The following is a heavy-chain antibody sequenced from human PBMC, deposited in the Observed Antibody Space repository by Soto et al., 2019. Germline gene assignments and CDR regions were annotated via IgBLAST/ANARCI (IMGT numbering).Heavy chain of an antibody. CDR3: ARDEGYCSGGSCYYLIY. CDR1: GFTFSSYW. J-gene: IGHJ4*02. D-gene: IGHD2-15*01. V-gene: IGHV3-74*01. Sequence: GGSLRLSCAASGFTFSSYWMHWVRQAPGKGLVWVSRINSDGSSTSYADSVKGRFTISRDNAKNTLYLQMNSLRAEDTAVYYCARDEGYCSGGSCYYLIYWGPGTLVTVSS. CDR2: INSDGSST.